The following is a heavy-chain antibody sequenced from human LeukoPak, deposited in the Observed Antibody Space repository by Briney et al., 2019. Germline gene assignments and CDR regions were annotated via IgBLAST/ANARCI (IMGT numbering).Heavy chain of an antibody. V-gene: IGHV4-59*01. Sequence: KASETLSLTCTVSGGSISSYYWSWIRQPLGKGLEWIGYIYYSGSTNYNPSLKSRVTISVDTSKNQFSLKLSSVTAADTAVYYCARDRAPVDYWGQGTLVTVSS. CDR1: GGSISSYY. CDR3: ARDRAPVDY. CDR2: IYYSGST. J-gene: IGHJ4*02.